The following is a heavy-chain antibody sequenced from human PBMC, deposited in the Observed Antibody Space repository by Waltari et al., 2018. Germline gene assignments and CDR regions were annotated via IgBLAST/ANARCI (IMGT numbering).Heavy chain of an antibody. J-gene: IGHJ1*01. V-gene: IGHV1-24*01. CDR2: FDPEDGET. CDR3: ATLGGNSSGFIEYFQH. D-gene: IGHD3-22*01. Sequence: QVQLVQSGAEVKKPGASVKVSCTVSGYTLTDLSMHWVRQAPGKGLEWMGGFDPEDGETIYAQKFQGRVTMTEDTSTDTAYMELSSLKSEDTAVYYCATLGGNSSGFIEYFQHWGQGTLVTVSS. CDR1: GYTLTDLS.